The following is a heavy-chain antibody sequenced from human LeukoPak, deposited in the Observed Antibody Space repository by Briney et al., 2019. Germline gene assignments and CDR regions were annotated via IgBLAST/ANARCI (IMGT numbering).Heavy chain of an antibody. CDR1: GGSFSVDY. D-gene: IGHD5-18*01. CDR3: ARGAAMFSY. Sequence: SETLSLTCAVYGGSFSVDYWGWIRQPPGNGLEWIGEINHSGSTNYNPSLKSRVTISVETSKNQFSLKLSSVTAADTAVYYCARGAAMFSYWGQGTLVTVSS. J-gene: IGHJ4*02. V-gene: IGHV4-34*01. CDR2: INHSGST.